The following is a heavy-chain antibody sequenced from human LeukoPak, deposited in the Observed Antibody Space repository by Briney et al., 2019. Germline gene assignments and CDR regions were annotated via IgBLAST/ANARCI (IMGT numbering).Heavy chain of an antibody. D-gene: IGHD5-24*01. Sequence: SETLSLTCTVSGGSISSYYWSWIRQPPGKGLEWVGYIYYSGSTNYNPSLKSRVTISVDTSKNQFSLNLISVAAADTAVYYCARAIDGHPFDIWGQGTMVTVSS. CDR1: GGSISSYY. J-gene: IGHJ3*02. CDR2: IYYSGST. CDR3: ARAIDGHPFDI. V-gene: IGHV4-59*01.